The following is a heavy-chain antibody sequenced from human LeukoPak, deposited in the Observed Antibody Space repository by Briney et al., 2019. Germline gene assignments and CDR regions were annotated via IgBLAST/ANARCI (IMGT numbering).Heavy chain of an antibody. CDR1: GGSISSYY. V-gene: IGHV4-59*01. CDR3: ARVRDSSGYYAGFFDY. CDR2: IYYSGST. Sequence: SETLSLTCTVSGGSISSYYWSWIRQPPGKGLEWIGYIYYSGSTNYNPSLKSRVTISVDTSKNQFSLKLSSVTAADTAVYYCARVRDSSGYYAGFFDYWGQGTLVTFSS. D-gene: IGHD3-22*01. J-gene: IGHJ4*02.